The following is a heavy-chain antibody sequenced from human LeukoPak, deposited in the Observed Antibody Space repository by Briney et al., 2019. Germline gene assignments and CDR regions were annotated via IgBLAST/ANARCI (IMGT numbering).Heavy chain of an antibody. CDR1: GYTFTGFY. CDR2: ISAYNGNT. D-gene: IGHD4-17*01. CDR3: ANLREGDWFDP. J-gene: IGHJ5*02. Sequence: ASVKVSCKASGYTFTGFYMHWVRQAPGQGLEWMGWISAYNGNTNYAQKLQGRVTMTTDTSTSTAYMELRSLRSDDTAVYYCANLREGDWFDPWGQGTLVTVSS. V-gene: IGHV1-18*04.